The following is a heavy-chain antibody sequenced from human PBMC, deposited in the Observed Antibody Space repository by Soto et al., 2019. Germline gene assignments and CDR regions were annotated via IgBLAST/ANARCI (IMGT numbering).Heavy chain of an antibody. D-gene: IGHD1-1*01. V-gene: IGHV3-66*02. CDR1: GFTVSSNY. J-gene: IGHJ3*02. Sequence: GGSLRLSCAASGFTVSSNYMSWVRQAPGKGLEWVSVIYSGGSTYYADSVKGRFTISRDNSKNTLYLQMNNLRAEDTAVYYCARDSPNSRAFDIWGQGTMVTVSS. CDR3: ARDSPNSRAFDI. CDR2: IYSGGST.